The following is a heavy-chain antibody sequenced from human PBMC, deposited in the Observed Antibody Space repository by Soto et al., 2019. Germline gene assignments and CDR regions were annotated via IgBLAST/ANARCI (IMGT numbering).Heavy chain of an antibody. J-gene: IGHJ6*02. V-gene: IGHV3-48*02. CDR2: ISSSSSTI. Sequence: EVQLVESGGGLVQPGGSLRLSCAASGFTFSSYSMNWVRQAPGKGLEWVSYISSSSSTIYYADSVKGRFTISRDNAKNSLYLQMNSLRDEDTAVYYCARGRNDYSKDSYYYGMDVWGQGTTVTVSS. CDR1: GFTFSSYS. D-gene: IGHD4-4*01. CDR3: ARGRNDYSKDSYYYGMDV.